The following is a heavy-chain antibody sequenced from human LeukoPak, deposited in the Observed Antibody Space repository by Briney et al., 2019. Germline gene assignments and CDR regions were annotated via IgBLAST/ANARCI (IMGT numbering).Heavy chain of an antibody. Sequence: PGGSLRLSCAASGFTFSSYAMHWVRQAPGKGLEWVAVISYDGSNKYYADSVKGRFTISRDNPKNTLYLQMNSLRAEDTAVYYCARVSFDFWSGYYKFFDYWGQGTLVTVSS. V-gene: IGHV3-30-3*01. CDR2: ISYDGSNK. CDR1: GFTFSSYA. J-gene: IGHJ4*02. CDR3: ARVSFDFWSGYYKFFDY. D-gene: IGHD3-3*01.